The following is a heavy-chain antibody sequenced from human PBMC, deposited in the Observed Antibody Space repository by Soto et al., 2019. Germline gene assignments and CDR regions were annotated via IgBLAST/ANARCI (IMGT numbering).Heavy chain of an antibody. CDR3: ATGGFGELPYYYGMDV. D-gene: IGHD3-10*01. CDR2: FDPEDGET. V-gene: IGHV1-24*01. J-gene: IGHJ6*02. Sequence: ASAEVSCKVSGYTLSELSMHWVRQAPGKGLEWLGGFDPEDGETIYAQKFQGRFTMTEDTSTDTAYMELRSLRSEDTAVYYCATGGFGELPYYYGMDVWGQGTTVTSP. CDR1: GYTLSELS.